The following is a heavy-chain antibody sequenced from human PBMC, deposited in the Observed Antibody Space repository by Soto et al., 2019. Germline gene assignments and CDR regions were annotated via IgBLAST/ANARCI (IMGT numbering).Heavy chain of an antibody. CDR2: ISGRGGNT. CDR3: AKEGCSRGTCYLYYFDY. V-gene: IGHV3-23*01. D-gene: IGHD2-15*01. J-gene: IGHJ4*02. Sequence: PGGSLRLSCAASGFTFSNYAMSWVRQAPGKGLEWVSTISGRGGNTYYADSVKGRFTISRDNSRNTLYLQMDSLRVEHSAVYSCAKEGCSRGTCYLYYFDYWGQGALVTVSS. CDR1: GFTFSNYA.